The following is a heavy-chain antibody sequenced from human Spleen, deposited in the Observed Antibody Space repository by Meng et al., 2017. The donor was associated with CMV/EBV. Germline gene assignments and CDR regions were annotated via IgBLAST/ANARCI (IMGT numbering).Heavy chain of an antibody. J-gene: IGHJ4*02. Sequence: FTFSSVNMNWVRQAPGKGLEWVSYIRSSSSYKYYADSVRGRFTISRDNAKNSLSLQMNSLRAEDTAVYYCARGGYSGYESKSYYFDYWGQGTLVTVSS. CDR2: IRSSSSYK. CDR1: FTFSSVN. V-gene: IGHV3-21*01. CDR3: ARGGYSGYESKSYYFDY. D-gene: IGHD5-12*01.